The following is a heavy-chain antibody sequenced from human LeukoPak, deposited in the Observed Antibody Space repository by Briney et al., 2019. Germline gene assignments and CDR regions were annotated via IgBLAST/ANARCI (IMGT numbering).Heavy chain of an antibody. D-gene: IGHD3-3*01. CDR1: GVSISSYY. CDR3: ARGGVVTQPGYFQH. V-gene: IGHV4-4*07. J-gene: IGHJ1*01. Sequence: PSXTLSLTCTVSGVSISSYYWNWIRQPAGKGLEWIGRIYTSGSTNFNPSLKSRVTMSVDTSKNQFSLKLSSVTAADTAVYYCARGGVVTQPGYFQHWGQGTLVTVSS. CDR2: IYTSGST.